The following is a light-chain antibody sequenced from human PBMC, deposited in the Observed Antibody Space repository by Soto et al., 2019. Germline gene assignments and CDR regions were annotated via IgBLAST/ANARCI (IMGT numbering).Light chain of an antibody. V-gene: IGKV2-30*01. J-gene: IGKJ5*01. CDR1: QSLVYSDGIAY. Sequence: DVVMTQSPLSLPVTLGQPASISCRSNQSLVYSDGIAYFSWFQQRKGRSPRSLIYKVSNRDSGVPARFRGSGSGTDFALKISRVEADDVAVYYCMQATHWPITFGQGTRLEIK. CDR2: KVS. CDR3: MQATHWPIT.